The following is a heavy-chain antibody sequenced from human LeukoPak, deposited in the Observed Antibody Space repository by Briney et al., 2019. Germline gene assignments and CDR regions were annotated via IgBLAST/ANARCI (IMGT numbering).Heavy chain of an antibody. CDR3: ARDHAEQLKLKYYFDY. V-gene: IGHV1-2*02. Sequence: ASVKVSCKASGYTFTGYYMHWVRQAPGQGLEWMGWINPNSGGTNYAQKFQGRVTMTRDPSISTAYMELSRLRSDDTAVYYCARDHAEQLKLKYYFDYWGQGTLVTVSS. CDR2: INPNSGGT. D-gene: IGHD5-18*01. J-gene: IGHJ4*02. CDR1: GYTFTGYY.